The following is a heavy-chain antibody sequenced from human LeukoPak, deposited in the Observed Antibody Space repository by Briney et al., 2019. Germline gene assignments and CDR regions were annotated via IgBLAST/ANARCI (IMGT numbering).Heavy chain of an antibody. J-gene: IGHJ4*02. CDR1: GFTFSSYA. V-gene: IGHV3-23*01. CDR3: AKQRYSGSYYDY. Sequence: PGASLRLSCAASGFTFSSYAMSWVRQAPGKGLEWVSAISGSGSSTYYADSVKGRFTISRDNSKNTLYLQMNSLRAEDTAVYYCAKQRYSGSYYDYWGQGTLVTVSS. CDR2: ISGSGSST. D-gene: IGHD1-26*01.